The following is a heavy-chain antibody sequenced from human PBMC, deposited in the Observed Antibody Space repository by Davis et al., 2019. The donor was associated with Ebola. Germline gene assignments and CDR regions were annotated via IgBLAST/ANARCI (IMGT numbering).Heavy chain of an antibody. V-gene: IGHV4-4*08. CDR3: ALGGEEDWFDP. CDR1: GVPMEGYY. Sequence: PSETLSLTCTVSGVPMEGYYWNWIRQTPEKGLEWIGYSYTNGATNYNPSVKSRVTISVDRSKRQISLELRSVTVADTAVDYCALGGEEDWFDPWGQGTLVSVSS. CDR2: SYTNGAT. D-gene: IGHD2-15*01. J-gene: IGHJ5*02.